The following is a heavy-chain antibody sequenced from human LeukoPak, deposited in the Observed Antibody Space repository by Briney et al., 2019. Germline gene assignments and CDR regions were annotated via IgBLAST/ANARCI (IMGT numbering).Heavy chain of an antibody. Sequence: LAGGSLRLSCAASGFTVSNNYMSWVRQAPGKKLEWVSAISGSGDNTYYADSVKGRFTISRDNSKNALYLQMNSLRAEDTAVYYCARCPQSSISCYNNWFDPWGQGTLVTVSS. D-gene: IGHD2-2*02. V-gene: IGHV3-23*01. J-gene: IGHJ5*02. CDR1: GFTVSNNY. CDR3: ARCPQSSISCYNNWFDP. CDR2: ISGSGDNT.